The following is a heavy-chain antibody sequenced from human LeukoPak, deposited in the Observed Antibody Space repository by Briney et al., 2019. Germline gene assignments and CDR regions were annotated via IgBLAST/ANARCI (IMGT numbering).Heavy chain of an antibody. D-gene: IGHD6-19*01. V-gene: IGHV1-2*02. CDR2: INPNSGGT. J-gene: IGHJ5*02. Sequence: ASVKVSCKASGYTFTGYYMHWVRQAPGQGLEWMGWINPNSGGTNYAQKFQGRVTMTRDTSISTAYMELSGLRSDDTAVYYCARDQQWRLSNWFDPWGQGTLVTVSS. CDR3: ARDQQWRLSNWFDP. CDR1: GYTFTGYY.